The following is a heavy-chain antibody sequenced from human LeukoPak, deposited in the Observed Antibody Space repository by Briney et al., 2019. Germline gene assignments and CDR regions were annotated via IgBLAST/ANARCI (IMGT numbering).Heavy chain of an antibody. CDR3: AKKGSAHYYDTSGYFDY. D-gene: IGHD3-22*01. J-gene: IGHJ4*02. CDR1: GFTFSSYA. CDR2: ISGSGVGS. Sequence: PGGSLRLSCAASGFTFSSYAMTWVRQAPGKGLEWVSGISGSGVGSNYADSVRGRFTISRDNSKNTLYLQVNSLRAEDTAVYFCAKKGSAHYYDTSGYFDYWGQGTLVTVSS. V-gene: IGHV3-23*01.